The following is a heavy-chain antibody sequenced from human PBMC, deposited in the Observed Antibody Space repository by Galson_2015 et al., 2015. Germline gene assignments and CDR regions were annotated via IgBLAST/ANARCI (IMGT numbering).Heavy chain of an antibody. Sequence: SLRLSCAASGFTFSSYAMRWVRQAPGKGLEWVSAISGSISSTYYADSVKGRFTISRDNSKNTLFLQMNSLRAEDTAVYYCAKDLDSGSDPWGSFDYWGQGALVTVSS. CDR1: GFTFSSYA. J-gene: IGHJ4*02. D-gene: IGHD1-26*01. V-gene: IGHV3-23*01. CDR2: ISGSISST. CDR3: AKDLDSGSDPWGSFDY.